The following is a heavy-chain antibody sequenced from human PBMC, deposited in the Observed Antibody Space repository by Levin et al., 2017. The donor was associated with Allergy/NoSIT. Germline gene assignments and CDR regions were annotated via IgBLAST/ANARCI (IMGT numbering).Heavy chain of an antibody. CDR1: GGSISSYY. CDR2: IYYSGST. CDR3: ARGYSNSLLDY. Sequence: SETLSLTCTVSGGSISSYYWSWIRQPPGKGLEWIGYIYYSGSTNYSPSLKSRVTISVDTSKNQFSLKLSSVTAADTAVYYCARGYSNSLLDYWGQGTLVTVSS. D-gene: IGHD6-13*01. J-gene: IGHJ4*02. V-gene: IGHV4-59*01.